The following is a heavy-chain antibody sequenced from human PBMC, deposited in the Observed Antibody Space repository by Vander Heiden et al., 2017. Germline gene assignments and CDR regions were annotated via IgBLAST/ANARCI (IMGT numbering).Heavy chain of an antibody. V-gene: IGHV1-24*01. J-gene: IGHJ4*02. CDR2: FDPDDGET. D-gene: IGHD3-22*01. Sequence: QVQLVQSGAEARTPGASVKVSCTVSGYILTELSMHGVRQAPGKGLEWMGGFDPDDGETIYAQNLQGRVTTTEDTSTNTAYMELSSLRSEDTAVYYCATLPYFYDSSTYGSFDFWGQGTLVTVSS. CDR3: ATLPYFYDSSTYGSFDF. CDR1: GYILTELS.